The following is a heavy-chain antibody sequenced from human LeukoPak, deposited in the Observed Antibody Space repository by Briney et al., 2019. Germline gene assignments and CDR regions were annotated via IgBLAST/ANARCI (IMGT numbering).Heavy chain of an antibody. V-gene: IGHV3-7*01. Sequence: GGTLRLSCAASGFVFSSYGMSWVRQAPGKGLEWVANIKQDGNEKYYADSVKGRFTISRDNGKNSLDLQMNSLRADDTAVYYCARDTLGEGEDANYAVYYFDYWGQGTVVTVSS. CDR2: IKQDGNEK. CDR1: GFVFSSYG. CDR3: ARDTLGEGEDANYAVYYFDY. J-gene: IGHJ4*02. D-gene: IGHD4/OR15-4a*01.